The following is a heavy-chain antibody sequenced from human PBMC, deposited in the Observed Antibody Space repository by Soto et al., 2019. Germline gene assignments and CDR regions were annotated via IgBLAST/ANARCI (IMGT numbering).Heavy chain of an antibody. CDR1: GGSISSGGYY. CDR3: ARAPGYYGSGHWFDP. J-gene: IGHJ5*02. Sequence: QVHRQESGPGLVKPSQTLSLTCTVSGGSISSGGYYWSWIRQHPGKGLEWIGYIYYSGSTYYNPSLKSRVIISVATSQNQYSLKLSSVTAADTAVYYCARAPGYYGSGHWFDPCGQGTLVTVCS. V-gene: IGHV4-31*03. CDR2: IYYSGST. D-gene: IGHD3-10*01.